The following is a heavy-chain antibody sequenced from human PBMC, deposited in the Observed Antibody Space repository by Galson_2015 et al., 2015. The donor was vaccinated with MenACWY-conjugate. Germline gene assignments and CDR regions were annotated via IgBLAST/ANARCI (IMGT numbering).Heavy chain of an antibody. V-gene: IGHV1-69*04. Sequence: SVKVSCKASGGTFSSYAISWVRQAPGQGLEWMGRIIPILGIANYAQKFQGRVTTTADKSTSTAYMELSSLRSEDTAVYYCARSRVGATGRAYFDYWGQGTLVTAPS. CDR2: IIPILGIA. CDR1: GGTFSSYA. CDR3: ARSRVGATGRAYFDY. D-gene: IGHD1-26*01. J-gene: IGHJ4*02.